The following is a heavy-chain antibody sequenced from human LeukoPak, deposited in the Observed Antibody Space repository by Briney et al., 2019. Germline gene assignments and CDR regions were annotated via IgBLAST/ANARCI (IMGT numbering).Heavy chain of an antibody. D-gene: IGHD2-2*01. CDR3: ARDGSDCSSTSCFKGWFDP. CDR1: GFTFSSYS. V-gene: IGHV3-21*01. J-gene: IGHJ5*02. Sequence: PGGSLRLSCAVSGFTFSSYSMNWVRQAPGKGLEWVSSISSLSHISYADSVKGRFTISRDTAKNSLYLQMNSVRAEDTAVYYCARDGSDCSSTSCFKGWFDPWGQGTLVTVSS. CDR2: ISSLSHI.